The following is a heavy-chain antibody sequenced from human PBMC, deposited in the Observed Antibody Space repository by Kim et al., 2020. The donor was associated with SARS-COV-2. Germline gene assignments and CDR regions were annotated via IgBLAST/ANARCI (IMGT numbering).Heavy chain of an antibody. J-gene: IGHJ4*02. CDR3: ARDCRSQRLGELCCY. CDR2: ISAYNGNT. CDR1: GYTFTSYG. D-gene: IGHD3-16*01. Sequence: ASVKVSCKASGYTFTSYGISWVRQAPGQGLEWMGWISAYNGNTNYAQKLQGRVTMTTDTSTSTAYMELRSLRSDDTAVYYCARDCRSQRLGELCCYWGQGTLVTVSS. V-gene: IGHV1-18*04.